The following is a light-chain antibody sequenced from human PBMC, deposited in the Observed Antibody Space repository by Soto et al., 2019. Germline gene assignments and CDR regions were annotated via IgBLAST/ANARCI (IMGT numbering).Light chain of an antibody. Sequence: PGQRATLSCRASQSISTYLAWYQVKPGQAPRLLIYDASSRATGVPARFSGSGSGTDFSLTISSLEPEEFAVYYCQQYGSSPRTVGQGTRLEI. CDR2: DAS. CDR3: QQYGSSPRT. J-gene: IGKJ5*01. CDR1: QSISTY. V-gene: IGKV3-20*01.